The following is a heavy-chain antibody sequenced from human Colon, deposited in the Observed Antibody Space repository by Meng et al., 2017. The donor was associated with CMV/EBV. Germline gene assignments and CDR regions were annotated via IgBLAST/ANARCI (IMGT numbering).Heavy chain of an antibody. CDR3: ARGRGYYDSSGPLYFDQ. Sequence: TFTTYTVNWVRQAPGQGLAWVGRVIPVLAIPTYAQKFQGRVAFSLDESTATAYMEISSLTSDDTAFYYCARGRGYYDSSGPLYFDQWGQGTLVTVSS. V-gene: IGHV1-69*02. CDR2: VIPVLAIP. D-gene: IGHD3-22*01. J-gene: IGHJ4*02. CDR1: TFTTYT.